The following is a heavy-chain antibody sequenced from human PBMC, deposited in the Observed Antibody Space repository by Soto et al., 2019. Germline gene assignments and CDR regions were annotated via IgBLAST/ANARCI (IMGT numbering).Heavy chain of an antibody. J-gene: IGHJ6*02. CDR1: GLRFNISA. Sequence: ASAACGLRFNISAMTGVLKNPGKGLEWASAISGSGGSTYYADSLKGRFTIPRDNSKNTLYLQMTSLRAEDTSVYYCAKDHPSQLYGMDVCGQGSTVT. CDR2: ISGSGGST. V-gene: IGHV3-23*01. D-gene: IGHD2-2*01. CDR3: AKDHPSQLYGMDV.